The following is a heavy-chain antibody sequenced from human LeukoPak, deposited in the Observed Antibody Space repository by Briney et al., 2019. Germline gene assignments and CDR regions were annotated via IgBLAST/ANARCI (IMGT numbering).Heavy chain of an antibody. CDR3: ARDMEYYGSGSNY. D-gene: IGHD3-10*01. CDR2: IYSGGST. CDR1: GFTVSSNY. J-gene: IGHJ4*02. V-gene: IGHV3-66*01. Sequence: GGSLRLSCAASGFTVSSNYMSWVRQTPGKGLEWVSVIYSGGSTYYADSVKGRFTISRDNSKNTLFLQMNSLTVEGTAVYYCARDMEYYGSGSNYWGQGTLVTVSS.